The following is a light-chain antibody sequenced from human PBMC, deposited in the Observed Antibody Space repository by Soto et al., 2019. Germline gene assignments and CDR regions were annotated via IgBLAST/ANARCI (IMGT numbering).Light chain of an antibody. Sequence: NFMLPQPHSVSESPGKTVTSSCTRSSGNIGSNYVQWYQQRPGSAPTPLIYEDDQRPSGVPDRFSGSIDRSSNSASLTISGLKTEDEADYYCQSYDSSTPVVFGGGTKRTVL. CDR3: QSYDSSTPVV. V-gene: IGLV6-57*04. J-gene: IGLJ2*01. CDR2: EDD. CDR1: SGNIGSNY.